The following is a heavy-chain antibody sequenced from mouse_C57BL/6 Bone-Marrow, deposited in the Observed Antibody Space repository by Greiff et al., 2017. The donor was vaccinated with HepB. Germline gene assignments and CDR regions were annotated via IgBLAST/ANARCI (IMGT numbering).Heavy chain of an antibody. CDR1: GYSITSGYY. Sequence: EVKLEESGPGLVKPSQSLSLTCSVTGYSITSGYYWNWIRQFPGNKLEWMGYISYDGSNNYNPSLKNRISITRDTSKNQFFLKLNSVTTEDTATYYCARVDYDYDDEGDYFDYWGQGTTLTVSS. J-gene: IGHJ2*01. D-gene: IGHD2-4*01. CDR2: ISYDGSN. CDR3: ARVDYDYDDEGDYFDY. V-gene: IGHV3-6*01.